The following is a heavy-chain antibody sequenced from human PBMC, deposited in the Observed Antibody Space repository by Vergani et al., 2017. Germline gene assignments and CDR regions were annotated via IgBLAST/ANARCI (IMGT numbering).Heavy chain of an antibody. CDR2: ISGSGGST. V-gene: IGHV3-23*01. J-gene: IGHJ4*02. CDR1: GFTFSSYA. CDR3: AREAWGRSGSPTVLARLHYFDY. Sequence: EVQLLESGGGLVQPGGSLRLSCAASGFTFSSYAMSWVRQAPGKGLEWVSAISGSGGSTYYADSVKGRFTISRDNSKNTLYLQMNSLRAEDTAVYYCAREAWGRSGSPTVLARLHYFDYWGQGTLVTVSS. D-gene: IGHD3-16*01.